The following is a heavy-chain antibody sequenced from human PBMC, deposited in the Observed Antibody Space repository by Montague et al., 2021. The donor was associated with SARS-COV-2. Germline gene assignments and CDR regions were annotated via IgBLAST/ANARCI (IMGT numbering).Heavy chain of an antibody. J-gene: IGHJ6*02. CDR1: GFSPSTSGMC. Sequence: PALVKPTQTLTLTCTFSGFSPSTSGMCVSWIRQPPGKALEWLALXDWDDDKYYSTSLKTRLTISKDTSKNQVVLTMTNMDPVDTATYYCARIPAVTTGLNYYYYYGMDVWGQGTTVTVSS. D-gene: IGHD4-17*01. CDR3: ARIPAVTTGLNYYYYYGMDV. CDR2: XDWDDDK. V-gene: IGHV2-70*01.